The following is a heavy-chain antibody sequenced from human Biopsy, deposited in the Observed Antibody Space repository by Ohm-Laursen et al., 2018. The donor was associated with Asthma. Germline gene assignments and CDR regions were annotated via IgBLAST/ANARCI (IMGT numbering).Heavy chain of an antibody. J-gene: IGHJ6*02. CDR2: IYYSGST. Sequence: TLSLTWTASGGAIDSGAYYWSWIRQLPGKGLEWIGYIYYSGSTYYNPSLKSRVTISVDTSQNQFSLNLNSVTAVDTAVYYCARGYSGSDRIVYYYSGLEVWGQGTTVTVSS. D-gene: IGHD5-12*01. V-gene: IGHV4-31*02. CDR1: GGAIDSGAYY. CDR3: ARGYSGSDRIVYYYSGLEV.